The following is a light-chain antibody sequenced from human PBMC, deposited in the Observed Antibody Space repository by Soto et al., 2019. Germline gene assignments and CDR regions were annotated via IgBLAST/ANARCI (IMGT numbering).Light chain of an antibody. J-gene: IGLJ2*01. CDR2: RNN. CDR1: SSNIGSNY. CDR3: AAWDDSLRV. V-gene: IGLV1-47*01. Sequence: QSVLTQPPSASGTPGQRVTISCSGSSSNIGSNYVYWYQQLPGTAPKLLIYRNNQRPSGVPDRFSGSKSGTSASLAISGLRSEDEADYYCAAWDDSLRVFGGGTKQTVL.